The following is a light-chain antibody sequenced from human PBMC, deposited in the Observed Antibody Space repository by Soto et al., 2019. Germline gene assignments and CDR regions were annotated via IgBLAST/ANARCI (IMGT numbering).Light chain of an antibody. Sequence: DIVVTQSPLSLPVTPGEPASISCRSSQSLLHSNGYNYLDWYLQKPGQSPQLLIYLGSNRASGVTDRFGGSGSGTDFTLKISRVEAEDVGVYYCMQALQTPPTFGGGTKVDIK. CDR3: MQALQTPPT. J-gene: IGKJ4*01. V-gene: IGKV2-28*01. CDR1: QSLLHSNGYNY. CDR2: LGS.